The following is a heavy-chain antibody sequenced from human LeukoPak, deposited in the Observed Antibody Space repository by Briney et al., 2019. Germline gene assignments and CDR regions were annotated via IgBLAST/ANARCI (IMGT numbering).Heavy chain of an antibody. D-gene: IGHD6-13*01. CDR2: ISYDGSNK. J-gene: IGHJ4*02. Sequence: GGSLRLSCAASGFTFSSYGMHWVRQAPGKGLEWVAVISYDGSNKYYADSVKGRFTISRDNSKNTLYLQMNSLRAEDTAVYYCAKDPFAPGMAAAGMGYYFDYWGQGTLVTVSS. CDR1: GFTFSSYG. V-gene: IGHV3-30*18. CDR3: AKDPFAPGMAAAGMGYYFDY.